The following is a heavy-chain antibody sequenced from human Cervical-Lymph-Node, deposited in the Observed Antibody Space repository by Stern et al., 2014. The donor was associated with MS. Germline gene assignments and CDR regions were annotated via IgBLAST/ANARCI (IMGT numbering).Heavy chain of an antibody. CDR2: SYSAYSA. J-gene: IGHJ4*02. D-gene: IGHD1-1*01. V-gene: IGHV3-53*01. Sequence: EVQLVESGGCLIQPGGSLRLSCAASGFTVRTNYMSWVRQAPGTGLEWVSTSYSAYSAYYADAVKGRFTISRDNSKNTVYLQMNSLRAEDTAKYYCARTTFTHFDYWGQGTLVTVSS. CDR3: ARTTFTHFDY. CDR1: GFTVRTNY.